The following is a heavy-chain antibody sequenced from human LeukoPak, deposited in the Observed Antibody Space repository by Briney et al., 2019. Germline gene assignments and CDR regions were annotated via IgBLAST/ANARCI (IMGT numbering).Heavy chain of an antibody. D-gene: IGHD3-16*01. CDR2: ISHDGSNK. V-gene: IGHV3-30-3*01. Sequence: GGSLRLSCAASGFTFSSYAMHWVRQAPGKGLEWVAVISHDGSNKYYADSVKGRFTISRDNSKNTVYLQMNSLRAEDTAVYYCARGGPSSLWPYGMDVWGQGTTVTVSS. CDR1: GFTFSSYA. CDR3: ARGGPSSLWPYGMDV. J-gene: IGHJ6*02.